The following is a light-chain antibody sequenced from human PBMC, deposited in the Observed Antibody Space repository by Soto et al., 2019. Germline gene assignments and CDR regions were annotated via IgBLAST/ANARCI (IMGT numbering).Light chain of an antibody. V-gene: IGKV3-20*01. CDR1: QSVSSSY. Sequence: EIVLTQSPGTLSLSPGERATLSCRASQSVSSSYLAWYQQKPGQAPRLLIYGASSRATGIPDRFSGSGSGTDFALSIDRLEPKDFAVYYYQQYCSSLPRSDTFGQGTKLEIK. CDR2: GAS. CDR3: QQYCSSLPRSDT. J-gene: IGKJ2*01.